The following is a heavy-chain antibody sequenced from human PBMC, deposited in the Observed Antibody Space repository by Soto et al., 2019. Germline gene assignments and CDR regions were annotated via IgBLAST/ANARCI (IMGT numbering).Heavy chain of an antibody. D-gene: IGHD3-10*01. J-gene: IGHJ5*02. CDR1: GGSFSTNY. Sequence: SETLSLTCTISGGSFSTNYWSWIRQAPGKGLEWIGYTYHTGSTKYNPSLRNRATISVDTSKNQFSLTLNSAAAADTAVYYCATDSAGRGPFDPWGQGILVTVYS. CDR3: ATDSAGRGPFDP. V-gene: IGHV4-59*13. CDR2: TYHTGST.